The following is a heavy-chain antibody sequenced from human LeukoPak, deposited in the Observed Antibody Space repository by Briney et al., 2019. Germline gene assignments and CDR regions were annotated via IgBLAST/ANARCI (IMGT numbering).Heavy chain of an antibody. CDR3: ARGQSGVRGANVPNLMGFDP. CDR2: IHTSGNT. Sequence: PSETLSLTCAVYGGSFSGYYWSWIRQPAGKGLEWIGRIHTSGNTSYNPSLKSRVTISIDTSKNQISLILSSVTAADTAVYFCARGQSGVRGANVPNLMGFDPWGQGTLVIVSS. J-gene: IGHJ5*02. V-gene: IGHV4-59*10. CDR1: GGSFSGYY. D-gene: IGHD3-10*01.